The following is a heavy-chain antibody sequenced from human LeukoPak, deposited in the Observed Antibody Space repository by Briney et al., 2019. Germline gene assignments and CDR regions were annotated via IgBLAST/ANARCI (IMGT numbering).Heavy chain of an antibody. J-gene: IGHJ4*02. Sequence: SETLSLTCTVSGGSITNDYRNWIRQSSGKQLEWIGSIHYSGTINYSPSLKSRITISLDTSKNQFSLKLSSVTAADTAMYYCATSYDHGWLIGSWGQGTLVTVSS. CDR2: IHYSGTI. D-gene: IGHD3-16*01. CDR3: ATSYDHGWLIGS. CDR1: GGSITNDY. V-gene: IGHV4-59*01.